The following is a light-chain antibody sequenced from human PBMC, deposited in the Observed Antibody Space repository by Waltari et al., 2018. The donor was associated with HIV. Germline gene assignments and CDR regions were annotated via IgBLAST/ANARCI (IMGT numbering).Light chain of an antibody. J-gene: IGLJ2*01. CDR2: EDN. Sequence: NFMLTQPHSVSESPGKTVTISCTRSSGSIASNYVQWYQQRQGRSPTTVIFEDNQRPSGLPDRFSGSIDSSSNSASLTISGLKTEDEADYYCQSYDSSNHVVFGGGTKLTVL. CDR1: SGSIASNY. CDR3: QSYDSSNHVV. V-gene: IGLV6-57*01.